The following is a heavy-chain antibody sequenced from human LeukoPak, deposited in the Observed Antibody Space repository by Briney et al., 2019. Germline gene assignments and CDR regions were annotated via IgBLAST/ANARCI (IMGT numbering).Heavy chain of an antibody. V-gene: IGHV1-69*13. CDR1: GGTFSSYA. CDR3: AKRGYRIPSRGYGMDV. CDR2: IIPIFGTA. D-gene: IGHD2-2*02. Sequence: SVKVSCKASGGTFSSYATSWVRQAPGQGLKWMGGIIPIFGTANYAQKFQGRVTITADESTSTAYMELSSLRSEDTAVYYCAKRGYRIPSRGYGMDVWGQGTTVTVSS. J-gene: IGHJ6*02.